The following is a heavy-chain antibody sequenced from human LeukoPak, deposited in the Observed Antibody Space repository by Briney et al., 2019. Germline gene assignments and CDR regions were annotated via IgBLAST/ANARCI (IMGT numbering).Heavy chain of an antibody. J-gene: IGHJ2*01. CDR2: INNSEST. CDR3: ARTDGYNYWWYFDL. D-gene: IGHD5-24*01. CDR1: SGSFSGYY. Sequence: SETLSLTCAVYSGSFSGYYWSWLRHPPGKGGEWIGQINNSESTNYHTSLKRPTTRSVDTSKNQFSLKLCSVTAADTAVYYCARTDGYNYWWYFDLWGRGTLVTVSS. V-gene: IGHV4-34*01.